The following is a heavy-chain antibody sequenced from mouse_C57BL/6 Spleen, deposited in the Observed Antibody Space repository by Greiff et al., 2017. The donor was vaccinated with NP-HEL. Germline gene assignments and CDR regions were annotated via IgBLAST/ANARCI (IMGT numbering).Heavy chain of an antibody. CDR2: INPSSGYT. V-gene: IGHV1-7*01. D-gene: IGHD1-1*01. J-gene: IGHJ2*01. Sequence: QVQLKESGAELAKPGASVKLSCKASGYTFTSYWMHWVKQRPGQGLEWIGYINPSSGYTKYNQKFKDKATLTADKSSSTAYMQLSSLTYEDSAVYYCARRSSYVEDYFDYWGQGTTLTVSS. CDR1: GYTFTSYW. CDR3: ARRSSYVEDYFDY.